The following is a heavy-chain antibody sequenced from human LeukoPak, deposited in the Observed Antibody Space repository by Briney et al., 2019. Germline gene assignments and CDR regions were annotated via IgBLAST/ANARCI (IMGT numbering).Heavy chain of an antibody. Sequence: SETLSLTCAVYGGSFSGYYWSWIRQPPGKGLEWIGEINHSGSTNYNPSLKSRVTISVDTSKNQFSLKLSSVTAADTAVYFCARHECGGSCYPEDYWGQGTLVTVSS. CDR1: GGSFSGYY. CDR3: ARHECGGSCYPEDY. CDR2: INHSGST. V-gene: IGHV4-34*01. J-gene: IGHJ4*02. D-gene: IGHD2-15*01.